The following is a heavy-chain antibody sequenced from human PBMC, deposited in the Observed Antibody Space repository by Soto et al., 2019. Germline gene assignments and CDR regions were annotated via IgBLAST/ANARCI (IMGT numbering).Heavy chain of an antibody. CDR1: GGSISSYY. Sequence: KASETLSLTCTVSGGSISSYYWSWIRQPPGKGLEWIGYIYYSGSTNYNPSLKSRVTISVDTSKNQFSLKLSSVTAADTAVYYCARDLHSSSWGDYDAFDIWGQGTMVTVSS. D-gene: IGHD6-13*01. CDR3: ARDLHSSSWGDYDAFDI. J-gene: IGHJ3*02. CDR2: IYYSGST. V-gene: IGHV4-59*01.